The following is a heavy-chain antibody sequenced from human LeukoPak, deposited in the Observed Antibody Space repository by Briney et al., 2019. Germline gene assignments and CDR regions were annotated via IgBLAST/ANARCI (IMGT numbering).Heavy chain of an antibody. CDR2: IYSDGST. J-gene: IGHJ5*02. CDR3: AGVVTAIPNWFDP. Sequence: GGSLRLSCAASGFIVSGDFMSWVRQAPGKGLEWVSVIYSDGSTYYADSVKGRFTISRDNSKNTLYLQMNSLRAEDTAVYYCAGVVTAIPNWFDPWGQGTLVTVSS. V-gene: IGHV3-53*01. CDR1: GFIVSGDF. D-gene: IGHD2-21*02.